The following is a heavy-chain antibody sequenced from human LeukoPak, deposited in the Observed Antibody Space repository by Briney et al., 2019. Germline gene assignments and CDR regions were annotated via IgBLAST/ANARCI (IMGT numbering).Heavy chain of an antibody. CDR2: ISGSGGST. D-gene: IGHD2-2*02. CDR3: ARGNQDIVVVPAAIRPGFDWFDP. V-gene: IGHV3-23*01. CDR1: GFTFSSYA. J-gene: IGHJ5*02. Sequence: GGSLRLSCAASGFTFSSYAMSWVRQAPGKGLEWVSAISGSGGSTYYADSVKGRFTISRDNSKNTLYLQMNSLRAEDTAVYYCARGNQDIVVVPAAIRPGFDWFDPWGQGTLVTVSS.